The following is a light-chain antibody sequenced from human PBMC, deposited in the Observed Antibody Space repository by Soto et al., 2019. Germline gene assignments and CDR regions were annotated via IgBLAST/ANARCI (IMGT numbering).Light chain of an antibody. CDR3: QQYGSSPPWM. V-gene: IGKV3-20*01. CDR1: QGISSTS. CDR2: GGS. Sequence: EIVLTQSPGTLSLSPGERATLSCRASQGISSTSLAWYQQKPGQAPRLLIYGGSSRATGIPDRFSGSGSGTDFTLSISRLEPEDFAVYYCQQYGSSPPWMVGQGTKVEIK. J-gene: IGKJ1*01.